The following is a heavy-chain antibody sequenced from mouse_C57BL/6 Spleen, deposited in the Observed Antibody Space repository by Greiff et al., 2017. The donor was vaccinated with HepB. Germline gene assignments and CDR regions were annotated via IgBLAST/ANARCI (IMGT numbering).Heavy chain of an antibody. Sequence: QVQLQQSGAELVKPGASVKLSCKASGYTFTSYWMQWVKQRPGQGLEWIGEIDPSDSYTNYNQKFKGKATLTVDTSSSTAYMQLSSLTSEDSAVYYCARGEAIYYDYENDWGQGTTLTVSS. D-gene: IGHD2-4*01. J-gene: IGHJ2*01. CDR1: GYTFTSYW. V-gene: IGHV1-50*01. CDR3: ARGEAIYYDYEND. CDR2: IDPSDSYT.